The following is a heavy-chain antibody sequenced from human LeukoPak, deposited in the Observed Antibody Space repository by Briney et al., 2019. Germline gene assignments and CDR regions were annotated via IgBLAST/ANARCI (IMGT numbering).Heavy chain of an antibody. J-gene: IGHJ5*02. CDR1: GFTFSSYG. CDR3: ARDLYCSSTSCYSNWFDP. D-gene: IGHD2-2*01. Sequence: GGSPRLSCAASGFTFSSYGMSWVRQAPGKGLVWVSRINSDGSSTSYADSVKGRFTISRDNAKNTLYLQMNSLRAEDTAVYYCARDLYCSSTSCYSNWFDPWGQGTLVTVSS. CDR2: INSDGSST. V-gene: IGHV3-74*01.